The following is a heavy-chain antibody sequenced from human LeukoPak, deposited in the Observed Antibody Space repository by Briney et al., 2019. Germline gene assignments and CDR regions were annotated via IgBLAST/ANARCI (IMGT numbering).Heavy chain of an antibody. D-gene: IGHD3-16*02. CDR2: IWYDGSNK. CDR1: GFTFSSYG. CDR3: ARDSFKARFGGVIAYFDY. Sequence: GGSLRLSCAASGFTFSSYGMHWVRQAPGKGLEWVAVIWYDGSNKYYADSVKGRFTLSRDNSKNTLYLQMNSLRAEDTAVYYCARDSFKARFGGVIAYFDYWGQGTLVTVSS. J-gene: IGHJ4*02. V-gene: IGHV3-33*01.